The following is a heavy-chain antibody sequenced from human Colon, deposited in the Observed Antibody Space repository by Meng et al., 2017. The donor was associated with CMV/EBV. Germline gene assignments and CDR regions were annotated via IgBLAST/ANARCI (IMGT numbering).Heavy chain of an antibody. CDR1: GFTFSAFP. J-gene: IGHJ5*02. V-gene: IGHV3-30*04. CDR2: ISHDGTKK. CDR3: ARASNSSFDP. D-gene: IGHD4-11*01. Sequence: GESLKISCAASGFTFSAFPIYWVRQAPGKGLEWVAIISHDGTKKYYAESVKGRFSLSRDNSQNTVNMNMNSLRGDDTAVYYCARASNSSFDPWGQGTLVTVSS.